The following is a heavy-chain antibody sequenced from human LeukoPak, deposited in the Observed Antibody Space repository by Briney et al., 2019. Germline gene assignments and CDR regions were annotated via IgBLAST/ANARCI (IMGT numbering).Heavy chain of an antibody. J-gene: IGHJ4*02. CDR1: GFSFSSYS. D-gene: IGHD6-19*01. V-gene: IGHV3-30-3*01. CDR2: ISSDGSNK. Sequence: GGSLRLSCAVSGFSFSSYSMHWVRQAPGKGLEWAAVISSDGSNKYYADSVKGRFTISRDNSKNTLYMQMNSLRAEDTAVYYCVRQGSGWYHFDYWGQGTLVTVSS. CDR3: VRQGSGWYHFDY.